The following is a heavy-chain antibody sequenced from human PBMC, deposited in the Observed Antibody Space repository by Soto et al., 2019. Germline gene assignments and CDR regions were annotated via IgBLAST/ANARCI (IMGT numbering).Heavy chain of an antibody. CDR2: ISDSGDRT. CDR1: GFTLSMSA. J-gene: IGHJ3*01. Sequence: LRLSCASSGFTLSMSAVNWVRQAPGKGLEWVSYISDSGDRTYYADSVKGRFTISRDRSKNTVPLQMDSLRAEDTAVYYCAKDRGIIVKAGDAFDVWGQGTKVTVSS. V-gene: IGHV3-23*01. CDR3: AKDRGIIVKAGDAFDV. D-gene: IGHD3-16*02.